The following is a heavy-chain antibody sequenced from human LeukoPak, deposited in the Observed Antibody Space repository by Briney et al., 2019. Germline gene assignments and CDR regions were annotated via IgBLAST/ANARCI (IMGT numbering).Heavy chain of an antibody. J-gene: IGHJ5*02. CDR3: ARSSTDFWSGRKPNWFDP. V-gene: IGHV5-51*01. Sequence: GESLKISCKGSGYSFTSYWIGWVRQMPGKGLEWMGIIYPGDSDTRYSPSFQGQVTISADKSISTPYLQWSSLKASDTAMYYCARSSTDFWSGRKPNWFDPWGQGTLVTVSS. CDR2: IYPGDSDT. CDR1: GYSFTSYW. D-gene: IGHD3-3*01.